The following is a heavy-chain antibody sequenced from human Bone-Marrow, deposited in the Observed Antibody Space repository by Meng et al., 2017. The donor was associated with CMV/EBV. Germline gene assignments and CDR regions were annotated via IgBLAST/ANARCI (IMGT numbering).Heavy chain of an antibody. Sequence: GESLKISCAASGFTFSSYEMNWVRQAPGKGLEWVSYISSSGSTIYYADSVKGRFTISRDNAKNSLYLQMNSLRAEDTAVYYCARSQSGSYSREYNFDYWGQGTLVTVSS. CDR2: ISSSGSTI. J-gene: IGHJ4*02. CDR3: ARSQSGSYSREYNFDY. D-gene: IGHD1-26*01. V-gene: IGHV3-48*03. CDR1: GFTFSSYE.